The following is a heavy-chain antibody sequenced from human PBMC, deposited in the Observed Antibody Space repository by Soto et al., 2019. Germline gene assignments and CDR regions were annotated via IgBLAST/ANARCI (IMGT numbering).Heavy chain of an antibody. Sequence: QVQLVESGGGVVQPGRSLRLSCAASGFTFSSYGMHWVRQAPGKGLEWVVVISYDGSNKYYADSVKGRFTISRDNSKNTLYLQMNSLRAEDTAVYYCAKDLYSGSYYDFDYWGQGTLVTVSS. CDR1: GFTFSSYG. CDR3: AKDLYSGSYYDFDY. CDR2: ISYDGSNK. V-gene: IGHV3-30*18. D-gene: IGHD1-26*01. J-gene: IGHJ4*02.